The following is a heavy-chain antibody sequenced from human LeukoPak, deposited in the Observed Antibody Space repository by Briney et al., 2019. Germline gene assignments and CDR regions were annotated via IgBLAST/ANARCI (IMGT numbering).Heavy chain of an antibody. CDR2: ISSNGGRT. CDR3: ARSSIVVVSILDY. CDR1: GFPFSSYA. J-gene: IGHJ4*02. Sequence: PGGSLRLSCAASGFPFSSYAMHWVRQAPGKGLEYVSAISSNGGRTSYANSVKGRFTISRDNSKNTLYLQMGSLRAEDMAVYYCARSSIVVVSILDYWGQGTLVTVSS. V-gene: IGHV3-64*01. D-gene: IGHD2-2*01.